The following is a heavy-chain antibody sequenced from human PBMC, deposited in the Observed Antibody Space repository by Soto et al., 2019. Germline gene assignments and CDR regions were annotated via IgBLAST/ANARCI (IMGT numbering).Heavy chain of an antibody. V-gene: IGHV3-74*01. CDR1: GFAISNYW. Sequence: PGGSLRLSCVASGFAISNYWMHWVRQAPGKGLVWVSRINSDASTTDYADSAKGRFTISRDNAKNTLYLQMDSLRAEDTALYYCARGFRWGMDVWGQGTTVTVSS. CDR3: ARGFRWGMDV. J-gene: IGHJ6*02. D-gene: IGHD3-16*02. CDR2: INSDASTT.